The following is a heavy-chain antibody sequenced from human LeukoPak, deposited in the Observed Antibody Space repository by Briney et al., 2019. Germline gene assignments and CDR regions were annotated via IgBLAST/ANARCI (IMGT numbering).Heavy chain of an antibody. V-gene: IGHV3-7*01. J-gene: IGHJ4*02. CDR1: GFTFTNYG. CDR3: ARAPAAARPYYFDY. Sequence: GGSLRLSCVASGFTFTNYGMHWVRQAPGKGLEWVAKIKQDGSEKYYVDSVKGRFTITRDNAKNSLYLQMNSLRPEDTAVYYCARAPAAARPYYFDYWGQGTLVTVSS. CDR2: IKQDGSEK. D-gene: IGHD6-6*01.